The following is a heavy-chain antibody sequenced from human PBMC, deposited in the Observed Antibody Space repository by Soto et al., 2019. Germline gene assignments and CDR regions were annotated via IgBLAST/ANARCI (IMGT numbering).Heavy chain of an antibody. Sequence: QVQLVESGGGVVQPGRSLRLSCAASGFTFSTYGMHGVRQPPGKGLGWVAVISSDGKSEHYADPVKGRFSISRDNSKNTLSLQMNSLRVEDTAVYYCAKTITTYSGDSRGRGALVDYWGQGTLVTVSS. CDR3: AKTITTYSGDSRGRGALVDY. V-gene: IGHV3-30*18. J-gene: IGHJ4*02. D-gene: IGHD3-22*01. CDR2: ISSDGKSE. CDR1: GFTFSTYG.